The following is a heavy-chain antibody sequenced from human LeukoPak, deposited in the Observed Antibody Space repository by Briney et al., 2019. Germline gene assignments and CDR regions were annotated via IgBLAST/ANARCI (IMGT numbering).Heavy chain of an antibody. Sequence: PGRFLRLSCAASGFTFSSYGMHWVRQAPGKWLKWLAMIWYNGSNTYYEDSVKGLFTISRDNSKNKLVLQMDSQRAEDTAVYYCARDQSTSDFDYWGQGTLVTVSS. V-gene: IGHV3-33*01. CDR2: IWYNGSNT. CDR1: GFTFSSYG. D-gene: IGHD5/OR15-5a*01. J-gene: IGHJ4*02. CDR3: ARDQSTSDFDY.